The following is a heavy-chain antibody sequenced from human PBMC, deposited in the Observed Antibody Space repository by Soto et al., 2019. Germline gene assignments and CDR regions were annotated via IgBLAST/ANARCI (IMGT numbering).Heavy chain of an antibody. J-gene: IGHJ3*01. Sequence: SETLSLTCTVSGGSISSYYWSWIRQPPGKGLEWIGYIYYSGSTNYNPSLKSRVTISVDTSKNQFSLKLSSVTAADTAVYYCARGDYHDTSGPFSDAFDVWGQGTMVNVS. CDR3: ARGDYHDTSGPFSDAFDV. CDR1: GGSISSYY. V-gene: IGHV4-59*08. CDR2: IYYSGST. D-gene: IGHD3-22*01.